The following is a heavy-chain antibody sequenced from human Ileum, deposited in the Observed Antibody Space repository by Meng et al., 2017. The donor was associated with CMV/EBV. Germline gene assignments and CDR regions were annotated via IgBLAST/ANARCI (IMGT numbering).Heavy chain of an antibody. CDR1: GGSNTSSTYY. Sequence: LSLQGSGPGLVAPSQTLSLTCTVSGGSNTSSTYYWGLIRQPPGKGLEWIRSVYYSGTTYYNPSLKSRVNMSIDTSKNRFSLKLSSATASDTAVYYCARNVGFYSSQIAYWGQGALVTVSS. D-gene: IGHD3-3*01. CDR3: ARNVGFYSSQIAY. CDR2: VYYSGTT. J-gene: IGHJ4*02. V-gene: IGHV4-39*07.